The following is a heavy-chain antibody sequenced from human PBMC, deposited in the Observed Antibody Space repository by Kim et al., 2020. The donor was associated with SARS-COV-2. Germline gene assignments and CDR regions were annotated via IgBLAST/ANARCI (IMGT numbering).Heavy chain of an antibody. J-gene: IGHJ4*02. CDR3: AKEGVRSPVRDRAPLPDY. D-gene: IGHD3-10*01. CDR1: GFTFSSYA. Sequence: GGSLRLSCAASGFTFSSYAMSWVRQAPGKGLEWVSAISGSGGSTYYADSVKGRFTISRDNSKNTLYLQMNSLRAEDTAVYYCAKEGVRSPVRDRAPLPDYWGQGTLVTVSS. V-gene: IGHV3-23*01. CDR2: ISGSGGST.